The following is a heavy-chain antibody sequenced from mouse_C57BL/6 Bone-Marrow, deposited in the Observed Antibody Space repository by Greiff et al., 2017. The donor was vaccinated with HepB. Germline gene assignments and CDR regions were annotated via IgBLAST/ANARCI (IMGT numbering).Heavy chain of an antibody. D-gene: IGHD3-2*02. J-gene: IGHJ4*01. Sequence: ESGPELVKPGASVKISCKASGYSFTDYNMNWVKQSNGKSLEWIGVINPNYGTTSYNQKFKGKATLTVDQSSSTAYMQLNSLTSEDSAVYYCARSRGSSGYYAMDYWGQGTSVTVSS. CDR2: INPNYGTT. V-gene: IGHV1-39*01. CDR1: GYSFTDYN. CDR3: ARSRGSSGYYAMDY.